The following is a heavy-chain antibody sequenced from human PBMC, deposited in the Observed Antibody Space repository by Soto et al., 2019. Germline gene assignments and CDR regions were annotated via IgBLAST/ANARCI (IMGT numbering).Heavy chain of an antibody. CDR2: FDPEDGET. V-gene: IGHV1-24*01. CDR1: GYTLTELS. CDR3: ATDRNYDILTGYFPLGY. J-gene: IGHJ4*02. Sequence: ASVKVSCKVSGYTLTELSMHWVRQAPGKGLEWMGGFDPEDGETIYAQKFQGRVTMTEDTSTDTAYMELSSLRSEDTAVYYCATDRNYDILTGYFPLGYWGQGTLVTVSS. D-gene: IGHD3-9*01.